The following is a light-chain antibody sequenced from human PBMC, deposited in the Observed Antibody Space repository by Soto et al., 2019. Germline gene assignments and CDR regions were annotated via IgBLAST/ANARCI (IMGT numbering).Light chain of an antibody. J-gene: IGKJ1*01. CDR1: QSISVW. CDR3: QHYNSYSNN. CDR2: KAS. V-gene: IGKV1-5*03. Sequence: DIQMTQSPSTLSASVGDRVTITCRASQSISVWLAWYQQKAGKAPNLLIYKASRLESGVPSRFSGSGSGTEFTLTISSLQPDDFATYYCQHYNSYSNNFGQGTKVDIK.